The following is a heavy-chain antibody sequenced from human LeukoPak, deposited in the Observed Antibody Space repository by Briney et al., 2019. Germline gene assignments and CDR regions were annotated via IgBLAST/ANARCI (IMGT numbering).Heavy chain of an antibody. CDR3: ARETGTTFGSWFDP. CDR1: GGTFSSYA. J-gene: IGHJ5*02. CDR2: IIPIFGTA. D-gene: IGHD1-7*01. Sequence: ASVKVSCKASGGTFSSYAISWVRQAPGQGLEWMGRIIPIFGTANYAQKFQGRVTITTDESTSTAYMELSRLRSEDTAVYYCARETGTTFGSWFDPWGQGTLVTVSS. V-gene: IGHV1-69*05.